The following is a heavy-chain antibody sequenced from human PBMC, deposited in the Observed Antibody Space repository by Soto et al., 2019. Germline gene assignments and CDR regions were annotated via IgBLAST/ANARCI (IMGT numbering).Heavy chain of an antibody. CDR1: GFTFNNYF. CDR3: TRDRGGNGCGVFDY. J-gene: IGHJ4*02. V-gene: IGHV3-74*01. CDR2: INIEGSAT. Sequence: EVQLVESGGGLVQPGGSLRLSCAASGFTFNNYFMHWVRQAPGKGLVWVSRINIEGSATDYADSVKGRFAISRDNAKNTLYLQINSLRDEDTAVYYCTRDRGGNGCGVFDYWGRGTLVTVSP. D-gene: IGHD1-1*01.